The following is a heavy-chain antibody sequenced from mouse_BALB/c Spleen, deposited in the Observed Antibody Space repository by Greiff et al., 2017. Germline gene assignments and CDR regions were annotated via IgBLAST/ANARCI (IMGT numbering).Heavy chain of an antibody. CDR3: ARDDYDAEYAMDY. J-gene: IGHJ4*01. V-gene: IGHV1-52*01. D-gene: IGHD2-4*01. CDR2: IDPYDSET. CDR1: GYTFTSYW. Sequence: VQLQQPGAELVRPGASVKLSCKASGYTFTSYWLNWVQQRPEQGLEWIGRIDPYDSETHYNQKFKDKAILTVDKSSSTAYMQLSSLTSEDSAVYDCARDDYDAEYAMDYWGQGTSVTVSS.